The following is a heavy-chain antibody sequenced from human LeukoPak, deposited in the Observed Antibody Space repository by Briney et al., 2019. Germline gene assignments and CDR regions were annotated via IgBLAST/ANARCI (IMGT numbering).Heavy chain of an antibody. D-gene: IGHD3-3*01. CDR3: ARGQGLRFLEWFSGRFDP. J-gene: IGHJ5*02. CDR1: GGSFSGYY. V-gene: IGHV4-34*01. Sequence: SETLSLTCAVYGGSFSGYYWSWIRQPPGKGLEWIGEINHSGSTNYSPSLKSRVTISVDTSKNQFSLKLSSVTAADTAVYYCARGQGLRFLEWFSGRFDPWGQGTLVTVSS. CDR2: INHSGST.